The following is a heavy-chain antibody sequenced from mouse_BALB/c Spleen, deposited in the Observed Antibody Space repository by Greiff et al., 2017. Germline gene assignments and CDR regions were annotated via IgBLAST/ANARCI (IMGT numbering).Heavy chain of an antibody. D-gene: IGHD4-1*01. CDR2: ISSGSSTI. CDR3: ARWGTGTGETWFAY. Sequence: EVKLQESGGGLVQPGGSRKLSCAASGFTFSSFGMHWVRQAPEKGLEWVAYISSGSSTIYYADTVKGRFTISRDNPKNTLFLQMTSLRSEDTAMYYCARWGTGTGETWFAYWGQGTLVTVSA. V-gene: IGHV5-17*02. CDR1: GFTFSSFG. J-gene: IGHJ3*01.